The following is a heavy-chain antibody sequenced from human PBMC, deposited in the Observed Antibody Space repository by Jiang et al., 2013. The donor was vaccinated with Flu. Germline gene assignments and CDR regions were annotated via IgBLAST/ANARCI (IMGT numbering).Heavy chain of an antibody. J-gene: IGHJ4*01. CDR1: GYSFSTYW. CDR3: ARRLSSGPMIRRGDFDY. V-gene: IGHV5-51*03. CDR2: IYPDDSDT. Sequence: GAEVKKPGESLKISCKGSGYSFSTYWIGWVRQMPGKGLEWMGVIYPDDSDTTYSPSFRGQVTISADKSINTAYLQWSSLKASDSAMYYCARRLSSGPMIRRGDFDYWG. D-gene: IGHD3-22*01.